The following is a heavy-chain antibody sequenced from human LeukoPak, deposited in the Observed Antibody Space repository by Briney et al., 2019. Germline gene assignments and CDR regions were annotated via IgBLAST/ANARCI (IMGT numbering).Heavy chain of an antibody. Sequence: GGSLRLSCAASGFTFSSYSMNWVRQAPGKGLEWVSSISSSSSYIYYADSVKGRFTISRDNAKNSLYLQMNSLRTEDTALYYCAKEAYYDFWSGNHFDYWGQGTLVTVSS. CDR3: AKEAYYDFWSGNHFDY. V-gene: IGHV3-21*04. D-gene: IGHD3-3*01. J-gene: IGHJ4*02. CDR2: ISSSSSYI. CDR1: GFTFSSYS.